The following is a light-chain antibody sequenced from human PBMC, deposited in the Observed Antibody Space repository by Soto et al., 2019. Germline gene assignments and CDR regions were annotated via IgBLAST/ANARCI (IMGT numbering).Light chain of an antibody. V-gene: IGLV2-14*01. CDR1: SSDVGAYNY. CDR2: EVT. CDR3: SSYTSSSTLV. J-gene: IGLJ2*01. Sequence: QSALTQPASVSGSPGXSXXXSCTGTSSDVGAYNYVSWFQQHPGKAPKLMIYEVTNRPSGVANRFSGSKSGNTASLTISGLQPEDEADYYCSSYTSSSTLVFGGGTKLTVL.